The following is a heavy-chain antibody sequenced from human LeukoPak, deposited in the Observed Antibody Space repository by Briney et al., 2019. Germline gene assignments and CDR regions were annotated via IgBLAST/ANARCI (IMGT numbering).Heavy chain of an antibody. Sequence: SETLSLTCAVYGGSFSGYYWSWIRQPPGKGLEWIGEINHSGSTNYNPSLKSRVTISVDTSKNQFSLRLSSVTAADTAVYYCARGGSRITMVRGVDNWFDPWGQGTLVTVSS. CDR2: INHSGST. D-gene: IGHD3-10*01. J-gene: IGHJ5*02. V-gene: IGHV4-34*01. CDR3: ARGGSRITMVRGVDNWFDP. CDR1: GGSFSGYY.